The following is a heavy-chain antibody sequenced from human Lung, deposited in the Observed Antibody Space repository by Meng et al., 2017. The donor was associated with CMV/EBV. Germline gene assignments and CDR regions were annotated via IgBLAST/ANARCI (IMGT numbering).Heavy chain of an antibody. J-gene: IGHJ4*02. Sequence: SETLSLXCTVSGDSIGRFYWTWVRQSPGKGLEWIGYVSYSGSTNYNPSFESRVFMSVDSSTHHFSLYLTSVTAADTAVYFCARARHFDVRSGLLDHWGQGALVTVSS. CDR2: VSYSGST. CDR1: GDSIGRFY. V-gene: IGHV4-59*01. CDR3: ARARHFDVRSGLLDH. D-gene: IGHD3-10*02.